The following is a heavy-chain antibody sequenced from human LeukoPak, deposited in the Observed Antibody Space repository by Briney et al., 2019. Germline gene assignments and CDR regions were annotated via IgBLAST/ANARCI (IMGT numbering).Heavy chain of an antibody. V-gene: IGHV4-38-2*01. CDR1: GYSISSGYY. CDR2: IYHSGST. Sequence: SETLSLTCAVSGYSISSGYYWGWIRQPPGQGLEWIGSIYHSGSTYYNPSLKSRVTISVDTSKNHFSLKLSSVTAADTAVYYCARPQYDILTGYGNWFDPWGQGTLVTVSS. D-gene: IGHD3-9*01. CDR3: ARPQYDILTGYGNWFDP. J-gene: IGHJ5*02.